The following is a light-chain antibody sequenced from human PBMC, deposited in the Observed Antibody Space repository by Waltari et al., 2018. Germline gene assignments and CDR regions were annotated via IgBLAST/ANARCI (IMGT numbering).Light chain of an antibody. CDR2: EVS. J-gene: IGKJ2*01. CDR1: QSLVHSSGGTY. CDR3: LQTVQFPYT. Sequence: DIVMTQTPLSLSVTPGQPASISCKSSQSLVHSSGGTYLYWHLQKPGKPPHLRIYEVSNRRSGVADRFSGSGSGTDFTLKISRVEAEDVGVYYCLQTVQFPYTFGQGTKLEIK. V-gene: IGKV2D-29*01.